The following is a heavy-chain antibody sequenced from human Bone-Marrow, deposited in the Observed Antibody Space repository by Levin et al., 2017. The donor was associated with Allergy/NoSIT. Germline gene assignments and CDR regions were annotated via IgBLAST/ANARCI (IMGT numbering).Heavy chain of an antibody. CDR1: GFTFSSYA. J-gene: IGHJ5*02. Sequence: PSETLSLTCAASGFTFSSYAMTWVRQAPGKGLEWVSTISSSGGSTYYTDSVKGRFTISRDNSKNTLYLQMNSLRAEDTAIYYCAKVSGGDGYKDWFDPWGQGTLVTVSS. CDR2: ISSSGGST. V-gene: IGHV3-23*01. D-gene: IGHD5-24*01. CDR3: AKVSGGDGYKDWFDP.